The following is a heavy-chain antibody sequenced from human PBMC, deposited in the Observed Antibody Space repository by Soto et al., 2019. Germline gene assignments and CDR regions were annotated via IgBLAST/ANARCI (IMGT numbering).Heavy chain of an antibody. V-gene: IGHV1-24*01. Sequence: ASVKVSCKVSGYTLTELSMHWVRQANGKGLEWMGGFDPEDGETIYAQKFQGRVTMTEDTSTDTAYMELSSLRSEDPAVYYCATGPWGPYYFASWGQGTLVTVSS. D-gene: IGHD7-27*01. CDR3: ATGPWGPYYFAS. CDR2: FDPEDGET. CDR1: GYTLTELS. J-gene: IGHJ4*02.